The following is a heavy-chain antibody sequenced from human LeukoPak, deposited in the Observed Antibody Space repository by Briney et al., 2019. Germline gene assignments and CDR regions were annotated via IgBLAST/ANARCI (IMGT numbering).Heavy chain of an antibody. CDR2: IKTKTDGGTT. D-gene: IGHD5-18*01. V-gene: IGHV3-15*01. J-gene: IGHJ4*02. Sequence: GGSLRLSCAASGFTFSNACMSWVRQAPGKGLEWVGHIKTKTDGGTTDYAAPMKGRFTISRDDSKNTLYLQMNSLKTEDTAVYYCTTGTWIQLWLADYWGQGTLDTVSS. CDR3: TTGTWIQLWLADY. CDR1: GFTFSNAC.